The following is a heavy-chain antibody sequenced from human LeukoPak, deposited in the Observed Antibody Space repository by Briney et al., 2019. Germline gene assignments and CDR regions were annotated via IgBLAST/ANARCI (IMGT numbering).Heavy chain of an antibody. CDR2: IHYSGST. V-gene: IGHV4-59*01. J-gene: IGHJ4*02. D-gene: IGHD4-17*01. Sequence: SETLSLTCTVSGGSISSYYWSWIRQPPGKGLEWIGYIHYSGSTNYNPSLKSRVTISVDTSKNQFSLKLSSVTAADTAVYYCARGTYYGAYTYWGQGTLVTVSS. CDR1: GGSISSYY. CDR3: ARGTYYGAYTY.